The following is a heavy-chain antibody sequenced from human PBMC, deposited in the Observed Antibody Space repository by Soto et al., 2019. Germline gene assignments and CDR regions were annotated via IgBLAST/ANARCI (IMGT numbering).Heavy chain of an antibody. Sequence: ASVKVSCKASGYTFTSYDINWVRQATGQGLEWMGWMNPNSGNTGYAQKFQGRVTMTRNTSISTAYMELSSLRSEDTAVYYCARAPYYDFWSGHYPFDYWGQGTLVTVSS. V-gene: IGHV1-8*01. CDR1: GYTFTSYD. CDR3: ARAPYYDFWSGHYPFDY. CDR2: MNPNSGNT. D-gene: IGHD3-3*01. J-gene: IGHJ4*02.